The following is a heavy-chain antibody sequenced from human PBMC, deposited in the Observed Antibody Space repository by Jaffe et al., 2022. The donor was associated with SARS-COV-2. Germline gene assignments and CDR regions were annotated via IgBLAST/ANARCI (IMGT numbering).Heavy chain of an antibody. CDR1: GFTFSNYW. CDR2: IKEDGSEK. Sequence: EVQLVESGGGLVQPGGSLRLSCAASGFTFSNYWMNWVRQAPGKGLEWVANIKEDGSEKYYVDSVKGRFTISRDNAKNSLYLLMNSLRAEDTAVYYCARPTVGAFWYYDSWGQGTLVTVSS. J-gene: IGHJ4*02. CDR3: ARPTVGAFWYYDS. V-gene: IGHV3-7*01. D-gene: IGHD1-26*01.